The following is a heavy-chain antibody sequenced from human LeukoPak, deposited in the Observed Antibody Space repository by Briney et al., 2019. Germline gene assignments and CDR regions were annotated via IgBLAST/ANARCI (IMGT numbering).Heavy chain of an antibody. CDR3: ARGMGIAAAGGNFDY. V-gene: IGHV4-34*01. J-gene: IGHJ4*02. Sequence: PSETLSLTCAVYGGSFSGYYWSWIRQRPGKGLEWIGEINHSGSTNYNPSLKSRVTISVDTSKNQFSLKLSSVTAADTAVYYCARGMGIAAAGGNFDYWGQGTLVTVSS. CDR1: GGSFSGYY. CDR2: INHSGST. D-gene: IGHD6-13*01.